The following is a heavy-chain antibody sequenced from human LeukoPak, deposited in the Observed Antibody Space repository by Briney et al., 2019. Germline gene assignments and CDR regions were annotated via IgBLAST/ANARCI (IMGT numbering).Heavy chain of an antibody. CDR1: GYTFTSYG. D-gene: IGHD3-22*01. V-gene: IGHV1-18*01. J-gene: IGHJ4*02. Sequence: ASVKVSCKASGYTFTSYGISWVRQDPGQGLEWMGWISAYNGNTNYAQKLQGRVTMTTDTSTSTAYMELRSLRSDDTAVYYCARGRRPYYYDSSGYYEYWGQGTLVTVSS. CDR3: ARGRRPYYYDSSGYYEY. CDR2: ISAYNGNT.